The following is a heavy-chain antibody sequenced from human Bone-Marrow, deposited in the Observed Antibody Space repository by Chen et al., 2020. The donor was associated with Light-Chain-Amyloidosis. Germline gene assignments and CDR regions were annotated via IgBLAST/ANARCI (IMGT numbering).Heavy chain of an antibody. J-gene: IGHJ4*02. CDR1: GYTFTGYY. CDR2: INPDGGST. CDR3: ARGRRTVTTQYFDY. Sequence: QVQLVQSGAEVKKPGASVKVSCKASGYTFTGYYIHWVRQAPGQGREWMGIINPDGGSTSYAQKFQGRVTMTRDTSATSVYMELSSLRSDDTAVYYCARGRRTVTTQYFDYWGQGTLVTVSS. D-gene: IGHD4-17*01. V-gene: IGHV1-46*01.